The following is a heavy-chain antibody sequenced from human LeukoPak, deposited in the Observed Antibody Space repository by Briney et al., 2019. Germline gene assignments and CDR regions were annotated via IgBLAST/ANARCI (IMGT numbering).Heavy chain of an antibody. CDR3: ARDRYYGSGFRYFDY. CDR2: IYYSGNT. CDR1: GGSISNYY. Sequence: PSETLSLTCTVSGGSISNYYWSWIRQPPGKGLEWIGYIYYSGNTNYNPSLKSRVTISVDTSKNQFSLKLSSVTAADTAVYYCARDRYYGSGFRYFDYWGQGTLVTVSS. D-gene: IGHD3-10*01. V-gene: IGHV4-59*01. J-gene: IGHJ4*02.